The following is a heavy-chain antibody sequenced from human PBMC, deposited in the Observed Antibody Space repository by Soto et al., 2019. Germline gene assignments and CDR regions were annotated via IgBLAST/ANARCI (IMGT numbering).Heavy chain of an antibody. CDR2: INPGTGNT. CDR1: GYTFTSFP. Sequence: EGPVKVSCKSSGYTFTSFPMHWVRQAPGHRPEWMGWINPGTGNTKYSQKFQGRVSFSMNTSASTVYMGLSSLRSEDTAVYHCARGAGRPNWFDPWGQGTLVTVSS. D-gene: IGHD6-19*01. J-gene: IGHJ5*02. V-gene: IGHV1-3*01. CDR3: ARGAGRPNWFDP.